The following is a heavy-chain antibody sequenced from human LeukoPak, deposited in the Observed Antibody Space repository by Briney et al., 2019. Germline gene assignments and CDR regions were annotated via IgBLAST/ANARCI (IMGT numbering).Heavy chain of an antibody. Sequence: PGESLKISCKGSGYSFTSYWIGWVRQMPGKGLEWMGIIYPGDSDTRYSPSFQGQVTISADKSISTAYLQWSSLKASDTAMYYCAMTYYYDSSGYCLTSWAFDIWGQGTMVTVSS. J-gene: IGHJ3*02. CDR2: IYPGDSDT. V-gene: IGHV5-51*01. CDR1: GYSFTSYW. CDR3: AMTYYYDSSGYCLTSWAFDI. D-gene: IGHD3-22*01.